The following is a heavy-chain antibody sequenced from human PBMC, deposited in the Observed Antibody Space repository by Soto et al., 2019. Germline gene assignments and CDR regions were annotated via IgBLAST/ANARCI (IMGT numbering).Heavy chain of an antibody. CDR1: GVTFSSSA. V-gene: IGHV3-23*01. J-gene: IGHJ4*02. Sequence: PXGSLRLSCSASGVTFSSSAISWVRQAPGKGLEWVSAVSANGQGIYYADSVRGRFTISRDNSKNTVFLHMDSLSAEDTAVYYCAKDRHYPRDYFHYWGQGTLVTVSS. CDR2: VSANGQGI. D-gene: IGHD3-10*01. CDR3: AKDRHYPRDYFHY.